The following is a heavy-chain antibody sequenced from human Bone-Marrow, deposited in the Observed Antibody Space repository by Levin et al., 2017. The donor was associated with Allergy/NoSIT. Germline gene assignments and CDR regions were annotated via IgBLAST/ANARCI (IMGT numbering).Heavy chain of an antibody. CDR2: ISAYNGNT. V-gene: IGHV1-18*01. Sequence: ASVKVSCKASGYTFTSYGISWVRQAPGQGLEWMGWISAYNGNTNYAQKLQGRVTMTTDTSTSTAYMELRSLRSDDTAVYYCARTTRLATNLVYYYYGMDVWGQGTTVTVSS. J-gene: IGHJ6*02. D-gene: IGHD2-15*01. CDR1: GYTFTSYG. CDR3: ARTTRLATNLVYYYYGMDV.